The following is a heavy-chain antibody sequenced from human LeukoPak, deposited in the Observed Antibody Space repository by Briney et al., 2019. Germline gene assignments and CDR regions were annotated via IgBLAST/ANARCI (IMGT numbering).Heavy chain of an antibody. Sequence: PGGSLRLSCAASGFTFSSYGMHWVRQAPGEGLEWVAFIRYDGSNSYYIDSVKGRFTISRDNSKNTLHLQMNSLRAEDTAVYYCAKDQWIEQMLGSHCDYWGQGTLVTVSS. CDR1: GFTFSSYG. V-gene: IGHV3-30*02. J-gene: IGHJ4*02. CDR2: IRYDGSNS. D-gene: IGHD5-12*01. CDR3: AKDQWIEQMLGSHCDY.